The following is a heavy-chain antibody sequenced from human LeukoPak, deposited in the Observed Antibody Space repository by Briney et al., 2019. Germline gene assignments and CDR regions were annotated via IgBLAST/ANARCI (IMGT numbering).Heavy chain of an antibody. CDR2: IYHSGTT. CDR1: GGSISSGGYY. Sequence: SQTLSLTCTVSGGSISSGGYYWSWIRQPPGKGLEWIGYIYHSGTTYYNPSLKSRLTISVDTSKNQFSLKLSSVTAADTAVYYCARGYGVAFDIWGQGTMVTVSS. CDR3: ARGYGVAFDI. D-gene: IGHD3-3*01. J-gene: IGHJ3*02. V-gene: IGHV4-30-2*01.